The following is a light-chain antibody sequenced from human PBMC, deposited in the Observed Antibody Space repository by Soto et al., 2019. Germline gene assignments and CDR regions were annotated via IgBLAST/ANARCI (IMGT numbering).Light chain of an antibody. CDR3: QQYGGSPLT. V-gene: IGKV3-20*01. CDR2: DAS. J-gene: IGKJ5*01. Sequence: EIVMTQSPATLSVSPGERATLSCRASQSVSSNLAWYQQKPGQAPRLLIYDASTRATGIPDRFSGSGSGTDFTLTISRLEPEDFAVYYCQQYGGSPLTFGQGTRLEV. CDR1: QSVSSN.